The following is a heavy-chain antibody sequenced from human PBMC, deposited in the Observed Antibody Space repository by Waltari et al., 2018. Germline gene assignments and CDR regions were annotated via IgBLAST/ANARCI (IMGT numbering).Heavy chain of an antibody. CDR3: ARHEGIAEQQPSWFDP. CDR2: IYHSGST. D-gene: IGHD6-13*01. J-gene: IGHJ5*02. Sequence: QVQLQESGPGLVKPSETLSLTCAVSGYSISSGYYWGWIRQPPGKGLEWIGSIYHSGSTYYNPSLKSRVTISVDTSKNQFSRKLSSVTAADTAVYYCARHEGIAEQQPSWFDPWGQGTLVTVSS. CDR1: GYSISSGYY. V-gene: IGHV4-38-2*01.